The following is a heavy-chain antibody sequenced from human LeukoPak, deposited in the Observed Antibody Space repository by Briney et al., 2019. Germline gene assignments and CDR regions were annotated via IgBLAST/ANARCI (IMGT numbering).Heavy chain of an antibody. J-gene: IGHJ4*02. CDR1: GFTFSGST. CDR2: IRSKANNYAT. D-gene: IGHD3-22*01. CDR3: ARPATYYYDSSDYYFDC. Sequence: GGSLRLSCAASGFTFSGSTMHWVRQASGKGLEWVGRIRSKANNYATAYATSVKGRFTLSRDDSKNTAYLQMNSLKTEDTAVYYCARPATYYYDSSDYYFDCWGQGTLVTVSS. V-gene: IGHV3-73*01.